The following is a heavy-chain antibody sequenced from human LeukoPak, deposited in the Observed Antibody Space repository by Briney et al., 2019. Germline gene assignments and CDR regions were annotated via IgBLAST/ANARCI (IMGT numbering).Heavy chain of an antibody. J-gene: IGHJ5*02. Sequence: PSETLSLTCTVSGGSISSYYWSWIRQPPGKGLEWIGYICYSGSTNYNPSLKSRVTISVDTSKNQFSLKLSSVTAADTAVYYCARHTFWNYVSWFDPWGQGTLVTVSS. CDR2: ICYSGST. V-gene: IGHV4-59*08. D-gene: IGHD1-7*01. CDR1: GGSISSYY. CDR3: ARHTFWNYVSWFDP.